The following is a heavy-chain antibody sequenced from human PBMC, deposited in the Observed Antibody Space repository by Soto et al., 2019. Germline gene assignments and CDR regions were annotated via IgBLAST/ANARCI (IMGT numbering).Heavy chain of an antibody. CDR2: IYYSGST. V-gene: IGHV4-59*01. CDR1: GGSISSYY. D-gene: IGHD5-18*01. Sequence: SETLSLTGTVSGGSISSYYWSWIRQPPGKGLEWIGYIYYSGSTNYNPSLKSRVTISVDTSKNQFSLKLSSVTAADTAVYYCARVRGYSYGYGLFDYWGQGTLVTVSS. J-gene: IGHJ4*02. CDR3: ARVRGYSYGYGLFDY.